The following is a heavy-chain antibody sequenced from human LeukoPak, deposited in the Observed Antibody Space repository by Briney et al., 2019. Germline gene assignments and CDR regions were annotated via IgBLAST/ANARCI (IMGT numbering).Heavy chain of an antibody. Sequence: PSETLSLTCTVSGGSIRSYYWSWIRQPPGKGLEWIGYIYYSGSTNYNPSLKSRVTISVDTSKNQFSLKLSSVTAADTAVYYCARNRRESAFDIWGQGTMVTVSS. J-gene: IGHJ3*02. CDR2: IYYSGST. V-gene: IGHV4-59*01. CDR3: ARNRRESAFDI. CDR1: GGSIRSYY.